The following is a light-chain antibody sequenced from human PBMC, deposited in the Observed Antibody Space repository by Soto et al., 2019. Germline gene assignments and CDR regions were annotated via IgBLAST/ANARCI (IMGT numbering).Light chain of an antibody. CDR3: NSYRTVSTYV. CDR1: SSDIGGYNL. V-gene: IGLV2-14*01. J-gene: IGLJ1*01. Sequence: QSALTQPASVSGSPGQSITIACTGTSSDIGGYNLVSWYQPHPGKAPKLLIYDVGNRPSGVSNRFSGSKSGNTASLTISGHQAEDEAHYYCNSYRTVSTYVFGPGTKLSVL. CDR2: DVG.